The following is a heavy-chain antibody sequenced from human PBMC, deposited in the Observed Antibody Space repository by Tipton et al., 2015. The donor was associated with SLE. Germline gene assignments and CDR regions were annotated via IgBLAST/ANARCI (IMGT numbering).Heavy chain of an antibody. J-gene: IGHJ5*02. Sequence: TLSLTCTVSGGSISSSSHYWGWIRQPPGKGLEWIGSIYYSGSTYYNPSLKSRVTISVDTSKNQFSLRLSSVIAADTAVYYCARDDPIAAAGYNWFDPWDQGTLVTVSS. CDR2: IYYSGST. CDR3: ARDDPIAAAGYNWFDP. D-gene: IGHD6-13*01. CDR1: GGSISSSSHY. V-gene: IGHV4-39*07.